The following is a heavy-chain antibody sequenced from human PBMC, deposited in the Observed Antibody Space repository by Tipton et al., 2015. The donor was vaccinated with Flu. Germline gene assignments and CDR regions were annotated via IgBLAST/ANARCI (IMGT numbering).Heavy chain of an antibody. J-gene: IGHJ3*02. Sequence: QSGAEVKKPGESLKISCKGSENRFTTYWIGWVRQMPGKGLEWMGIIYPDGSDPRYSPSSQGHVTISTDKSISTAYLQWSTLKASDTAMYYCARQNFYRGSGLDPFDIWGQGTMVTISS. CDR1: ENRFTTYW. CDR3: ARQNFYRGSGLDPFDI. D-gene: IGHD3-10*01. CDR2: IYPDGSDP. V-gene: IGHV5-51*01.